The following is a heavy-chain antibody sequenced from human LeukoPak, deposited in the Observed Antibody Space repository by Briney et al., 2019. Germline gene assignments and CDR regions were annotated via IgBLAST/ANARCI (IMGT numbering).Heavy chain of an antibody. CDR2: IYSSGST. D-gene: IGHD2-15*01. CDR1: GGSISSDY. V-gene: IGHV4-4*07. CDR3: ARDPGGCSGGSCYYYFDH. Sequence: PSETLSLTCTVSGGSISSDYWIWIRQPAGKGLEWIGRIYSSGSTNYNPSLESRVTMSIDTSKSQFSLKLRSVTAADTAVYYCARDPGGCSGGSCYYYFDHWGQGTLVTVSS. J-gene: IGHJ4*02.